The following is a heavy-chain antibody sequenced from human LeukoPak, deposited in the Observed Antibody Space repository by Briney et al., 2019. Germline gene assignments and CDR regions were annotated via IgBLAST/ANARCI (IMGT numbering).Heavy chain of an antibody. J-gene: IGHJ4*02. CDR1: GYTLTELS. CDR2: FDPEDGET. V-gene: IGHV1-24*01. D-gene: IGHD3-3*01. CDR3: ATGSTRVRFLEYGGFDY. Sequence: ASVKVSCKVSGYTLTELSMHWVRQAPGKRLEWMGGFDPEDGETIYAQKFQGRVTMTEDTSTDTAYMELSSLRSEDTAVYYCATGSTRVRFLEYGGFDYWGQGTLVTVSS.